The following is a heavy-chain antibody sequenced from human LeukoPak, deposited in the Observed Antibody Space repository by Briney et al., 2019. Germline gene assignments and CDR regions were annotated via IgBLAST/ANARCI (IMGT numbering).Heavy chain of an antibody. J-gene: IGHJ4*02. V-gene: IGHV4-59*01. Sequence: PSETLSLTCTVSGGSISSYYWSWIRQPPGKGLEWIGYIYYSGSTNYNPSLKSRVTISVDTSKNQFSLKLSSVTAADTAVYYCARALRAAYLDYWGQGTLVTVSS. CDR2: IYYSGST. CDR3: ARALRAAYLDY. CDR1: GGSISSYY. D-gene: IGHD2-15*01.